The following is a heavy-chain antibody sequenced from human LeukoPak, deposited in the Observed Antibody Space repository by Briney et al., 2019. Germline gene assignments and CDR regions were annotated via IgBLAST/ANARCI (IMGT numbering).Heavy chain of an antibody. Sequence: SETLSLTCTVSGGSISGYYWSWIRQPAGKRLEWIGRIYTSGGNNYNPSLNSRVTMSLDTSKNQFSLKVTSVTAADTAVYYCARVQPPNCSSTSCYGYYFDYWGQGTLVTVSS. CDR2: IYTSGGN. CDR3: ARVQPPNCSSTSCYGYYFDY. V-gene: IGHV4-4*07. J-gene: IGHJ4*02. D-gene: IGHD2-2*01. CDR1: GGSISGYY.